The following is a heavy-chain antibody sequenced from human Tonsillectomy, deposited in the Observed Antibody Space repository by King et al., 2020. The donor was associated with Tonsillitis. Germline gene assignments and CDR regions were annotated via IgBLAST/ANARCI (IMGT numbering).Heavy chain of an antibody. D-gene: IGHD3-22*01. V-gene: IGHV1-69*01. J-gene: IGHJ4*02. CDR2: IIPIFGAA. CDR1: GGTFSSYA. Sequence: VQLVESGAEVKKPGSSVKVSCKAAGGTFSSYAISWVRQAPGQGLEWMGGIIPIFGAANYAQKFQGSVTITADQSTTTAYMELSSLRSEDTAVYYCAREKRTQPFYDNPYYFDFWGQGTLVTVSS. CDR3: AREKRTQPFYDNPYYFDF.